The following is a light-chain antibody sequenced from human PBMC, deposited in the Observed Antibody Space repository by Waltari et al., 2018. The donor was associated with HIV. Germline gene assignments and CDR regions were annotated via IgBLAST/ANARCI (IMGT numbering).Light chain of an antibody. V-gene: IGLV2-11*01. CDR1: SSDVGCYNY. J-gene: IGLJ3*02. CDR2: DVT. CDR3: CSYAGNYPVL. Sequence: QSALTQPRSVSGSPGQSVTISCPGTSSDVGCYNYLSWYQQNPGKAPKFIIYDVTKRPSGVPDRFSGSKSGNTASLTISGLQAEDEADYYCCSYAGNYPVLFGGGTKLTVL.